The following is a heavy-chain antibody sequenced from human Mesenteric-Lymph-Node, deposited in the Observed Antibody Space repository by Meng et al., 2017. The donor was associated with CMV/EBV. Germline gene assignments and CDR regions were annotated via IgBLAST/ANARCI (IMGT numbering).Heavy chain of an antibody. V-gene: IGHV3-48*03. CDR1: GFTFSSYE. Sequence: GESLKISCAASGFTFSSYEMNWVRQAPGKGLEWICYIDSSGDITYYADSVRGRFSISRDNAKNSLYLQMNSLRVDDTAVYYCAPGGYWGQGTLVTVSS. J-gene: IGHJ4*02. CDR2: IDSSGDIT. CDR3: APGGY. D-gene: IGHD3-10*01.